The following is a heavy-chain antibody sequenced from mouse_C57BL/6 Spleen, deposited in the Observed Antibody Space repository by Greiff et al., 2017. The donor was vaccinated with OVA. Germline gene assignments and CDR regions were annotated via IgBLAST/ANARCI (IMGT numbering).Heavy chain of an antibody. J-gene: IGHJ1*03. CDR1: GYTFTDYY. D-gene: IGHD2-4*01. Sequence: QVQLQQSGAELVRPGASVKLSCKASGYTFTDYYINWVKQRPGQGLEWIARIYPGSGNTYYNEKFKGKATLTAEKSSSTAYMQLSSLTSEDSAVYFCARSFYDYDAWWYFDVWGTGTTVTVSS. V-gene: IGHV1-76*01. CDR2: IYPGSGNT. CDR3: ARSFYDYDAWWYFDV.